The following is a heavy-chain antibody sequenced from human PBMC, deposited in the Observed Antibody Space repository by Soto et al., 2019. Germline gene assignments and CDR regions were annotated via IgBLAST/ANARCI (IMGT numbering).Heavy chain of an antibody. CDR2: IRGSDNST. J-gene: IGHJ6*02. CDR1: GFIFSGSA. Sequence: GGPLTLSCASYGFIFSGSAIHWVLQAPGKGLEWVLAIRGSDNSTYYADSVKGRFTISSHNSKNTLYLQLNRLKAEDPAVYYYAPMGVWGQVTAVTVSS. V-gene: IGHV3-23*01. CDR3: APMGV.